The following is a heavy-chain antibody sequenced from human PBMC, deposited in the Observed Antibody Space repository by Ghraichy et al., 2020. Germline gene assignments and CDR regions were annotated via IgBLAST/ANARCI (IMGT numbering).Heavy chain of an antibody. J-gene: IGHJ6*03. CDR3: ARGPYGQYDNKYYYYYMDV. CDR2: IIPIFGIG. D-gene: IGHD3-22*01. V-gene: IGHV1-69*10. Sequence: SVKVSCKASGGTFSTYAITWVRQAPGQGLEWMGGIIPIFGIGNNAQKFQGRVTITADQSTNTAYMELSGLRSEDTAVYYCARGPYGQYDNKYYYYYMDVWGKGTTVTVSS. CDR1: GGTFSTYA.